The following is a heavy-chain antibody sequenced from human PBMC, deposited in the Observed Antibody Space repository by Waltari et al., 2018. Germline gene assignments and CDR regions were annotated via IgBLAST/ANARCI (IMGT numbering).Heavy chain of an antibody. CDR3: AKDMSPYTSSQDFDS. V-gene: IGHV3-9*01. CDR2: ISYNSGSI. D-gene: IGHD1-1*01. CDR1: GFTFDDFA. J-gene: IGHJ4*02. Sequence: EVQVVESGGGLVQPGRSLRLSCAGSGFTFDDFAMHWVRQAPGKCLGWVSGISYNSGSIYYADSVRGRFTVSIDNAKNSLYLQMNSLTVDDTALYYCAKDMSPYTSSQDFDSWGQGTLVIVSS.